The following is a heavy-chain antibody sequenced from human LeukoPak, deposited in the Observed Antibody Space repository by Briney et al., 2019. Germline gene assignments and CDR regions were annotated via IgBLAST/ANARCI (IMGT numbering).Heavy chain of an antibody. CDR3: ARGAVSTGADYGMDV. J-gene: IGHJ6*02. Sequence: ASVKVSCKASGYTFTGYYMHWVRQAPGQGLEWMGWINPNSGGTNYAQKFQGWVTMTRDTSISTAYMELSRLRSDDTAVYYCARGAVSTGADYGMDVWGQGTTVTVSS. D-gene: IGHD7-27*01. CDR2: INPNSGGT. CDR1: GYTFTGYY. V-gene: IGHV1-2*04.